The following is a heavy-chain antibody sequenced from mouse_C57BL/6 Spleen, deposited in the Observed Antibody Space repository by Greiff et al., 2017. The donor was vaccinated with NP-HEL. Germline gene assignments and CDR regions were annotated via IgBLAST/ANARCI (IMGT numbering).Heavy chain of an antibody. CDR2: IYPGSGNT. D-gene: IGHD4-1*01. CDR3: ARGDWDLFFAY. CDR1: GYTFTDYY. V-gene: IGHV1-76*01. J-gene: IGHJ3*01. Sequence: QVQLQQSGAELVRPGASVKLSCKASGYTFTDYYINWVKQRPGQGLEWIARIYPGSGNTYYNEKFKGKATLTAEKSSSTAYMQLSSLTSEDSAVYFCARGDWDLFFAYWGQGTLVTVSA.